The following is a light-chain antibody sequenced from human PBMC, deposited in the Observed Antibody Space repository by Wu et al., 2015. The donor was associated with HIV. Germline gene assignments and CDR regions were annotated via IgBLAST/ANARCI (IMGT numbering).Light chain of an antibody. Sequence: TQSPDTLSLSSGERATLSCRASQSVGSYLAWYLQKPGQAPRLLIFGAVTGTTGIPARFSGSGSGTDFTLTISGLQSEDFAVYYCQQYNNWPLTFGQGTKLEI. V-gene: IGKV3-15*01. CDR2: GAV. CDR1: QSVGSY. CDR3: QQYNNWPLT. J-gene: IGKJ2*01.